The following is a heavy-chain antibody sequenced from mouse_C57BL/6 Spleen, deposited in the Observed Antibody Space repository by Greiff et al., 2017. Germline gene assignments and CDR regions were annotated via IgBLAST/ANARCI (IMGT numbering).Heavy chain of an antibody. V-gene: IGHV1-53*01. CDR1: SYTFTSYW. J-gene: IGHJ2*01. Sequence: QVQLQQPGTELVQPGASVKLSCKASSYTFTSYWMAWVQQSPGQGLEWIGNINPSNGGTNYNEKFKSQATLTVDKSSSTAYMQLSSLTSEGSAVCYCARDGYLYYFDYWGQGTTLTVSS. D-gene: IGHD2-3*01. CDR3: ARDGYLYYFDY. CDR2: INPSNGGT.